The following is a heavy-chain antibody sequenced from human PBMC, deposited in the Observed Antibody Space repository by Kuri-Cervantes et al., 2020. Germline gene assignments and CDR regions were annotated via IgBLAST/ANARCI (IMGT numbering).Heavy chain of an antibody. CDR1: GFISSDYG. V-gene: IGHV3-23*01. J-gene: IGHJ5*02. CDR2: ISATGRST. D-gene: IGHD1-20*01. CDR3: ARGVTGTTGNWFDP. Sequence: GESLKISCVVSGFISSDYGMSWVRQAPGKGLEWVSVISATGRSTYYADSVKGRFTISRDNSKNMLYLEMNSLTVEDTAVYYCARGVTGTTGNWFDPWGQGTQVTVSS.